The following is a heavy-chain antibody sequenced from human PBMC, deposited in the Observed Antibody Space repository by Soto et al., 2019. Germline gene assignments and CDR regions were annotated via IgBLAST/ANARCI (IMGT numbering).Heavy chain of an antibody. J-gene: IGHJ5*02. Sequence: PSETLSLTCTVSGGSISSFYWSWIRQPPGKGLEWIGYVYYSGSTNYNPSLKSRVTISVDTSKNQFSLKLSSVTAADTAVYYCARVTYYYDSSGFNFDPWGQGTLVNVSS. V-gene: IGHV4-59*01. D-gene: IGHD3-22*01. CDR3: ARVTYYYDSSGFNFDP. CDR1: GGSISSFY. CDR2: VYYSGST.